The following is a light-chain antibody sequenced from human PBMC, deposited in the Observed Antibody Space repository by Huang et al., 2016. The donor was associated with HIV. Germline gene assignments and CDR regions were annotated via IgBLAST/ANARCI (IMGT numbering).Light chain of an antibody. CDR1: QNILYSSNNKNY. CDR3: QQYYSNPVT. J-gene: IGKJ3*01. Sequence: DIAMTQSPDSLAVSLGERATINCKSSQNILYSSNNKNYLAWFQQKPGRPPKLLIYGASTRESGVPDRFSGSGSGTDFTLTISSLQAEDVAVYYCQQYYSNPVTFGPGTKVDIK. V-gene: IGKV4-1*01. CDR2: GAS.